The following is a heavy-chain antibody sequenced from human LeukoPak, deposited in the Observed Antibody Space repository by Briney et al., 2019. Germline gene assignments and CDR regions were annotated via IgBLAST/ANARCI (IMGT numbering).Heavy chain of an antibody. V-gene: IGHV1-3*01. Sequence: ASVKVSCKASGYTFTSYAMHWVRQAPGQRLEWMGWINAGNGNTKYSQKFQGRVTITRDTSASTAYMELSSLRSEDTAVYYCARESSRQQQLVDYYYYYGMDVWGQGTTVTVSS. D-gene: IGHD6-13*01. CDR3: ARESSRQQQLVDYYYYYGMDV. J-gene: IGHJ6*02. CDR1: GYTFTSYA. CDR2: INAGNGNT.